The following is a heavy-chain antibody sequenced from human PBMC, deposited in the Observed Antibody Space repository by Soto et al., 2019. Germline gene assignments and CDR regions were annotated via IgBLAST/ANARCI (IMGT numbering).Heavy chain of an antibody. CDR1: GGTFSSYA. V-gene: IGHV1-69*01. J-gene: IGHJ3*02. Sequence: QVQLVQSGAEVKKPGSSVKVSCKASGGTFSSYAISWVRQAPGQGLEWMGGIIPIFGTANYAQKFQGRVTITADESMSTAYMELSSLRSEDTAVYYCARSRVTYYYDRSAFDIWGQGTMVTVSS. CDR2: IIPIFGTA. D-gene: IGHD3-22*01. CDR3: ARSRVTYYYDRSAFDI.